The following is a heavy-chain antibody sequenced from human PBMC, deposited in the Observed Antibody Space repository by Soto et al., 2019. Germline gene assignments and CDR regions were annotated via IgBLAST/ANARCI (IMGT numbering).Heavy chain of an antibody. Sequence: QVQLVQSGAEVKKPGSSVKVSCKASGGTFSSYSINWVRQAPGQGLEWMGEIIPIFGTANYAQKFQGRVTIPADESTSTAYMELSSLRSEYTAVYYCARDGGRHSGGIDYWGQGTVVTVSS. V-gene: IGHV1-69*01. CDR3: ARDGGRHSGGIDY. D-gene: IGHD1-26*01. CDR2: IIPIFGTA. J-gene: IGHJ4*02. CDR1: GGTFSSYS.